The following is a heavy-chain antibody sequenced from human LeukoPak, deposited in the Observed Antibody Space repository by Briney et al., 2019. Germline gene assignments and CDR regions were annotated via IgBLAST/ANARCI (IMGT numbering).Heavy chain of an antibody. Sequence: ASVKVSCKASGYTFTSYGISWVRQAPGQGLEWMGWISAYNGNTNYAQKLQGRVTMTTDTSTSTAYMELRSLRSDDTAVYYCARDILTGYYITTQVGDPYGAFDIRGQGTMVTVSS. D-gene: IGHD3-9*01. V-gene: IGHV1-18*01. CDR2: ISAYNGNT. CDR3: ARDILTGYYITTQVGDPYGAFDI. CDR1: GYTFTSYG. J-gene: IGHJ3*02.